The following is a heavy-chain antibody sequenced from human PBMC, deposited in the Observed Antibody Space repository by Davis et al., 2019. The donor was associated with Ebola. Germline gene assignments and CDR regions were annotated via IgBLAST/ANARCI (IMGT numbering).Heavy chain of an antibody. D-gene: IGHD4-17*01. J-gene: IGHJ4*02. V-gene: IGHV4-59*01. CDR2: IEHHGRT. Sequence: PGGSLRLSCAASGFTFSSYWMTWVRQAPGKGLEWIGYIEHHGRTEYIPSLMSRVTISLDTSRNQFSLKLSSVTAADTAVYYCARGVYGAYFDNWGQGTLVTVSS. CDR3: ARGVYGAYFDN. CDR1: GFTFSSYW.